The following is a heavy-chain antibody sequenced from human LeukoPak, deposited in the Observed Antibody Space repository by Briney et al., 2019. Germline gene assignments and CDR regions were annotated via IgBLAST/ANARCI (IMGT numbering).Heavy chain of an antibody. CDR3: ARVKCLGDGDLRYFDY. CDR1: GGSFSGYY. V-gene: IGHV4-34*01. D-gene: IGHD4-17*01. Sequence: SETLSLTCAVYGGSFSGYYWSWIRQPPGKGLEWIGEINHSGSTNYNPSLKSRVTISVDTSKNQFSLKLSSVTAADTAVYYCARVKCLGDGDLRYFDYRGQGTLVTVSS. CDR2: INHSGST. J-gene: IGHJ4*02.